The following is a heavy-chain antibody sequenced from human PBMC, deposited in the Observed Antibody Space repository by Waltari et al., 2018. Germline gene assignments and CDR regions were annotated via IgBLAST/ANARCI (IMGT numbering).Heavy chain of an antibody. CDR3: ARLVVGAIDAFDI. D-gene: IGHD1-26*01. J-gene: IGHJ3*02. CDR1: GYSISSGYY. V-gene: IGHV4-38-2*01. CDR2: IYHSGST. Sequence: QVQLQESGPGLVKPSETLSLTCAVSGYSISSGYYWGWIRQPPGKGLEWIGSIYHSGSTYYNPSLKSRVTISVDTSKNQCSLKLSSVTTADTAVYYCARLVVGAIDAFDIWGQGTMVTVSS.